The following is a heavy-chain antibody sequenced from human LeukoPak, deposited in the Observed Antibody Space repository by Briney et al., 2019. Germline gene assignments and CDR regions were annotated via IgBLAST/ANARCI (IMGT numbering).Heavy chain of an antibody. CDR2: INYGGDT. J-gene: IGHJ6*03. D-gene: IGHD1-1*01. Sequence: SETLSLTCGVDGGSFSGYDWTWVRQPPGKGLEWIGQINYGGDTNYNPSLKSRVTISVDTSKYQFSLKVTSVTAADTAVYYCARGLGWKVTPMGLFYMDVWGEGATVTVSS. CDR3: ARGLGWKVTPMGLFYMDV. V-gene: IGHV4-34*01. CDR1: GGSFSGYD.